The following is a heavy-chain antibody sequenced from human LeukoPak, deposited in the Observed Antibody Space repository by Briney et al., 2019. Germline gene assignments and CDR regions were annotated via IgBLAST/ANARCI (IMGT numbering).Heavy chain of an antibody. V-gene: IGHV4-59*01. CDR2: IYYSGST. J-gene: IGHJ4*02. D-gene: IGHD2-2*01. Sequence: SETLSLTCTVSGGSISSYYWSWIRQPPGKGLEWIGYIYYSGSTNYNPSLKSRVTISVDTSKNQFSLKLSSVTAADTAVYYCAREPRGAAAPLNFDYWGQGTLVTVSS. CDR3: AREPRGAAAPLNFDY. CDR1: GGSISSYY.